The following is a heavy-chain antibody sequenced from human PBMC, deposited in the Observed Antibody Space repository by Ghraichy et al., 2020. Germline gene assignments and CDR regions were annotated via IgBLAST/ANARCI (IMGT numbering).Heavy chain of an antibody. V-gene: IGHV3-23*01. CDR1: GFTFSNYA. D-gene: IGHD3-22*01. CDR3: ARLSGYWGKGVFDY. Sequence: GGSLRLSCAASGFTFSNYAMSWVRQAPGKGLEWVSAITGSGGSTYYADSVRGRFTISRDNSKNTLYLQMNSLRAEDTAVYYCARLSGYWGKGVFDYWGQGTLVTVSS. J-gene: IGHJ4*02. CDR2: ITGSGGST.